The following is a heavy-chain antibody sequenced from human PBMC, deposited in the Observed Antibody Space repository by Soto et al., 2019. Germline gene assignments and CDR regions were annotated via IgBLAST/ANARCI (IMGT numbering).Heavy chain of an antibody. CDR3: ARAGSIFGVVINEPRPFDI. CDR2: IYYSGST. V-gene: IGHV4-31*01. D-gene: IGHD3-3*01. Sequence: SETLSLTCTVSGASISSGGYYWSWICQHPVKGLEWIGYIYYSGSTYYNPSLKSLVTISVDTSKNQFSLKLSPVTAADTAVYYSARAGSIFGVVINEPRPFDIWGQGSILTASS. CDR1: GASISSGGYY. J-gene: IGHJ3*02.